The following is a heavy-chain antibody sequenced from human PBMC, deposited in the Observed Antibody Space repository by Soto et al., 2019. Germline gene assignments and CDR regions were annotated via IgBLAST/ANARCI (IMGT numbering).Heavy chain of an antibody. CDR1: GFTFSSYE. CDR2: ISSSGSTI. D-gene: IGHD2-2*01. V-gene: IGHV3-48*03. CDR3: ARGIPAAPYYYYGMDV. Sequence: GGSLRLSCAASGFTFSSYEMNWVRQAPGKGLEWVSYISSSGSTIYYADSVKGRFTISRDNAKNSLYLQMNSLRAEDTAVYYCARGIPAAPYYYYGMDVWGQGTTVTVSS. J-gene: IGHJ6*02.